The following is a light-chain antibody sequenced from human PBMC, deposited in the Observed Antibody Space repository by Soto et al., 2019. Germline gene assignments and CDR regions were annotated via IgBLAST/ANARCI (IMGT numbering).Light chain of an antibody. Sequence: QSALTQPALVSGSPGQAITISCTGTYSDVGGCNYVSWFQQHPGKAPQLIIYEVINRPLGISNRFSASKSGNTASLPISGRLDAEEAADYCGCSTAGNRPWVFGGGTKLTVL. CDR1: YSDVGGCNY. V-gene: IGLV2-14*01. CDR2: EVI. J-gene: IGLJ3*02. CDR3: GCSTAGNRPWV.